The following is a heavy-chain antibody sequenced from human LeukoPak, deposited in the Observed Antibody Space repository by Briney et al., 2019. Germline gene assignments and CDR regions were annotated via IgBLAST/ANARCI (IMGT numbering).Heavy chain of an antibody. CDR1: GDSITSSY. CDR3: VKTAGRDGPAPPY. Sequence: SETLSLTCIISGDSITSSYWSWVRQPPGEGLEWIAYVYYSGITNYNPSLKSRATISVDTSKNQLSLTLSSVTAADTAIYYCVKTAGRDGPAPPYGGPGILVTVSS. V-gene: IGHV4-59*01. CDR2: VYYSGIT. J-gene: IGHJ1*01. D-gene: IGHD1-1*01.